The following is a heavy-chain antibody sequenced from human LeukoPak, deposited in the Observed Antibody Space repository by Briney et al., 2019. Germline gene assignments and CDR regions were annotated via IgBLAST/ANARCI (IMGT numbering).Heavy chain of an antibody. CDR1: GGSISSSSYY. D-gene: IGHD3-9*01. V-gene: IGHV4-39*01. CDR3: ARQGDILTGYPYFDY. Sequence: SETLSLTCTVSGGSISSSSYYWGWIRQPPGKGLEWIGSIYYSGSTYYNPSLKSRVTISVDTSKNQFSLKLSSVTAADTAVYYCARQGDILTGYPYFDYWGQGTLVTVSS. J-gene: IGHJ4*02. CDR2: IYYSGST.